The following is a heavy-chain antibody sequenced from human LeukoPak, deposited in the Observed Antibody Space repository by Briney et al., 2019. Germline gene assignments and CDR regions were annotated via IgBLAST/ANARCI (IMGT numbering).Heavy chain of an antibody. CDR3: ASANGYRNY. CDR1: GGSISSTNW. D-gene: IGHD5-24*01. Sequence: SGTLSLTCAVSGGSISSTNWWSWVRPPPGKGLEWIGEIYHTGSTNYNPSLKSRVTISVDKSKNQFSLKLNSVTAADTAVYYCASANGYRNYWGQGTLVTVSS. J-gene: IGHJ4*02. V-gene: IGHV4-4*02. CDR2: IYHTGST.